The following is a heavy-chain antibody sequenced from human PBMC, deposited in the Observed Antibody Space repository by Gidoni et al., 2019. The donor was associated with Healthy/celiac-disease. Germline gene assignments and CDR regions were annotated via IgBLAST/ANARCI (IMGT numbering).Heavy chain of an antibody. J-gene: IGHJ4*02. CDR3: AKDAWTYSDSSGYYDY. CDR2: ISWNSGSI. V-gene: IGHV3-9*01. D-gene: IGHD3-22*01. Sequence: EVQLVESGGGLVQPARSLRLSCAASGFTFDDYAMHWGRQAPGKGLEWVSGISWNSGSIGYADSVKGRFTISRDNAKNSLYLQMNSLRAEDTALYYCAKDAWTYSDSSGYYDYWGQGTLVTVSS. CDR1: GFTFDDYA.